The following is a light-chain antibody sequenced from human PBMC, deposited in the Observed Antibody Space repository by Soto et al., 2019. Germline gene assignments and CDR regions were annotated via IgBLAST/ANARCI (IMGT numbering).Light chain of an antibody. J-gene: IGLJ3*02. CDR3: CPYAGPFTSV. CDR1: SSDVGGSNF. Sequence: QSALTQPPSLSGSPGQSVTISCTGTSSDVGGSNFVSWYQQHPGKAPKLIIYDVHRRPSGVPDRFSGSKSGTTASLTISGLRAEDEANYYCCPYAGPFTSVFGGGTKLTVL. V-gene: IGLV2-11*01. CDR2: DVH.